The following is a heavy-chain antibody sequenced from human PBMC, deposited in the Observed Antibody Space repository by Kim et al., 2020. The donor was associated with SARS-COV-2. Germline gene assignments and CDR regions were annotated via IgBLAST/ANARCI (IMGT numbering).Heavy chain of an antibody. V-gene: IGHV1-46*01. J-gene: IGHJ6*02. D-gene: IGHD6-13*01. Sequence: ASVKVSCKASGYTFTSYYMHWVRQAPGQGLEWMGIINPSGGSTSYAQKFQGRVTMTRDTSTSTVYMELSSLRSEDTAVYYCAREAVEQQLDYYYYYGMDVWGQGTTVTVSS. CDR3: AREAVEQQLDYYYYYGMDV. CDR2: INPSGGST. CDR1: GYTFTSYY.